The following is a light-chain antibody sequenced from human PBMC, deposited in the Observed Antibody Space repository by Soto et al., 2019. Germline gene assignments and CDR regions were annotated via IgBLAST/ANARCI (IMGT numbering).Light chain of an antibody. V-gene: IGKV1-39*01. CDR3: QQSYSTHPT. CDR1: QSISSY. J-gene: IGKJ5*01. Sequence: DIQMTQSPSSLSASVGDRFSVTCRASQSISSYLNWYQQKPGKAPKLLIYAASSLQSGVPSRFSGSGSGTDFTLTISSLQPEDFATYYCQQSYSTHPTFGQGTRLEIK. CDR2: AAS.